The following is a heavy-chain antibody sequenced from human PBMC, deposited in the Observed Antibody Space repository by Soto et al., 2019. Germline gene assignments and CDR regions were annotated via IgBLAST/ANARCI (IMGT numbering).Heavy chain of an antibody. CDR1: GGSISSYY. J-gene: IGHJ6*02. D-gene: IGHD2-2*01. CDR2: IYYSGST. V-gene: IGHV4-59*01. Sequence: SETLSLTCTVSGGSISSYYWSWIRQPPGKGLEWIGYIYYSGSTNYNPSLKSRVAISVDTSKNQFSLKLSSVTAADTAVYYCARDSRTSHCSGMDGWGQGTTVTVSS. CDR3: ARDSRTSHCSGMDG.